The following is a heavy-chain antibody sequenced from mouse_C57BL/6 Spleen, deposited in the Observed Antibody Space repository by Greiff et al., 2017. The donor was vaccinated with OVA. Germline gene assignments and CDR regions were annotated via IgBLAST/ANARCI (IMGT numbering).Heavy chain of an antibody. D-gene: IGHD2-5*01. V-gene: IGHV7-3*01. J-gene: IGHJ3*01. CDR1: GFTFTDYY. Sequence: EVKVVESGGGLVQPGGSLSLSCAASGFTFTDYYMSWVRQPPGKALEWLGFIRNKANGYTTEYSASVKGRFTISRDNSQSILYLQMNALRAEDSATYYCARSPSYYSNSAWFAYWGQGTLVTVSA. CDR2: IRNKANGYTT. CDR3: ARSPSYYSNSAWFAY.